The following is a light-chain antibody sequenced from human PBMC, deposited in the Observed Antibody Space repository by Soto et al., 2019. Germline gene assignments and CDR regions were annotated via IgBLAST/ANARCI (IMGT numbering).Light chain of an antibody. CDR1: SSNIGSNA. J-gene: IGLJ3*02. CDR2: GDN. Sequence: QSVLTQPPSASGTPGQRVTMSCSGRSSNIGSNAVNWYRQFPGMAPKLLIYGDNQRPSGVPDRFSGSKSGASASLAIGGLQSDDEADYYCATWDDSLNGPVFGGGTKLTVL. CDR3: ATWDDSLNGPV. V-gene: IGLV1-44*01.